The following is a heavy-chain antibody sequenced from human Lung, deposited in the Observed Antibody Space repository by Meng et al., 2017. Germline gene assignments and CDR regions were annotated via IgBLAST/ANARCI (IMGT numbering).Heavy chain of an antibody. CDR1: GFTFSSYG. D-gene: IGHD6-13*01. CDR3: ARGRYSSSSAVVDY. V-gene: IGHV3-33*01. CDR2: IWYDGSNK. Sequence: QVQLVESGGGVVQPGRSLRRSCAASGFTFSSYGMHWVRQAPGKGLEWVAVIWYDGSNKYYADSVKGRFTISRDNSKNTLYLQMNSLRAEDTAVYYCARGRYSSSSAVVDYWGQGTLVPSPQ. J-gene: IGHJ4*02.